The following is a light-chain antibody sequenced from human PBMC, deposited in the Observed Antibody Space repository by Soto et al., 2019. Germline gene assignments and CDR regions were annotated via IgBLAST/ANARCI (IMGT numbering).Light chain of an antibody. J-gene: IGKJ1*01. Sequence: EIVMTQSPGPLSVSPGERATLSCRASQSVSSNLAWYQQKPGRAPRLLIYGASTRATAIPARFSGSGSGTEFTLTISSLQSEDVAVYYCQQYDNWPGTFGQGTKVEIK. CDR3: QQYDNWPGT. V-gene: IGKV3-15*01. CDR2: GAS. CDR1: QSVSSN.